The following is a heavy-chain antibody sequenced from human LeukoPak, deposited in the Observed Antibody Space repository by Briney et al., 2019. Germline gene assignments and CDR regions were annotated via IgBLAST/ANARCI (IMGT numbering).Heavy chain of an antibody. V-gene: IGHV1-2*02. Sequence: ASVKVSCKASGYTFTGYYMHWVRQAPGQGLEWMGWINPNNGGTNYAQKFQGRVTMTRDTSISTAYMELSRPRSDDTAVYYCARDSSSSVCDYWGQGTLVTVSS. CDR2: INPNNGGT. CDR1: GYTFTGYY. CDR3: ARDSSSSVCDY. D-gene: IGHD6-6*01. J-gene: IGHJ4*02.